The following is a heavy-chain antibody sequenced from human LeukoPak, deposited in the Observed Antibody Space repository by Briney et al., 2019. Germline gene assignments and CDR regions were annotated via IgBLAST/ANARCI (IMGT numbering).Heavy chain of an antibody. Sequence: GGSLRLSCAAFGFTFTHSWMSWVRQAPGKGLEWVANIKQDGSEKYYVHSVEGRFTISRDNTKNSLSLQMNSLRGEDTAVYYCVRALGSSSADSWGQGTLVTVSS. CDR3: VRALGSSSADS. CDR2: IKQDGSEK. CDR1: GFTFTHSW. D-gene: IGHD6-6*01. J-gene: IGHJ4*02. V-gene: IGHV3-7*01.